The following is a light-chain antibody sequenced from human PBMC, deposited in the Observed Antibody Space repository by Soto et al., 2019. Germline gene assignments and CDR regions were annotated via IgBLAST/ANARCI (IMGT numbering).Light chain of an antibody. J-gene: IGKJ2*01. CDR1: QSISSW. Sequence: DIQMTQSPSTLSASVGDRVTITCRASQSISSWLAWYQQKPGKAPKLLIYKASSLESGVPSRFSGSGSGTEFTLTISSLQPDDFATYYCQHYNGYFGQGTKLEI. CDR3: QHYNGY. V-gene: IGKV1-5*03. CDR2: KAS.